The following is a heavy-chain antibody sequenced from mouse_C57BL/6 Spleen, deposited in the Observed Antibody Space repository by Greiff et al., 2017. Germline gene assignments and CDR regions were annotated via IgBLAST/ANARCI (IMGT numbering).Heavy chain of an antibody. Sequence: QVQLQQSGAELVKPGASVKISCKASGYAFSSYWMNWVKQRPGKGLEWIGQIYPGDGDTNYNEKFKGKATLTADKSSSTAYMQLSSLTSEDSAVYFCARLGYGNDLYDFDYWGQGTTLTVSS. V-gene: IGHV1-80*01. CDR1: GYAFSSYW. CDR3: ARLGYGNDLYDFDY. CDR2: IYPGDGDT. J-gene: IGHJ2*01. D-gene: IGHD2-2*01.